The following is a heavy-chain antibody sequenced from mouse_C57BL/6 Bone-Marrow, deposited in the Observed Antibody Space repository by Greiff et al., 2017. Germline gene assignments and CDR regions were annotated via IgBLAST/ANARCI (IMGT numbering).Heavy chain of an antibody. Sequence: QVQLQQPGAELVKPGASVKLSCKASGYTFPSYWMHWVKQRPGQGLEWVGMIHPNSGSTNYNEKFKSKATLTVDKSSSTAYIQLSSLTSEDSAVYYCARGGNGYSLDYWGQGTTLTVSS. D-gene: IGHD2-3*01. CDR2: IHPNSGST. CDR1: GYTFPSYW. V-gene: IGHV1-64*01. J-gene: IGHJ2*01. CDR3: ARGGNGYSLDY.